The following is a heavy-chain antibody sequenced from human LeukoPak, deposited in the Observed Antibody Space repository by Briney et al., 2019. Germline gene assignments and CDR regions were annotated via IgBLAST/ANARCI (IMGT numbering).Heavy chain of an antibody. Sequence: SETLSLTCAVYGGSFSGYYWSWIRQPPGKGLEWIGEINHSGSTKYNPSLKSRVTISVDTSKNQFSLKLSSVTAADTAVYYCARGPGIAVGYAEKTFDYWGQGTLVTVSS. V-gene: IGHV4-34*01. J-gene: IGHJ4*02. CDR3: ARGPGIAVGYAEKTFDY. D-gene: IGHD6-19*01. CDR1: GGSFSGYY. CDR2: INHSGST.